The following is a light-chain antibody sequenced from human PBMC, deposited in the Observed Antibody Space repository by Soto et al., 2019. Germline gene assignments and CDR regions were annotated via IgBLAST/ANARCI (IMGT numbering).Light chain of an antibody. CDR1: QSVSSSY. CDR3: QHYGSSRT. V-gene: IGKV3-20*01. Sequence: EILLPQSPGTLSLSPGERATLSCRASQSVSSSYLAWYQQKPGQAPSLLLYGTSSRATGIPERLSGSGSGTDFTLTISRLEPEDFPVYYCQHYGSSRTFGQGTKVDIK. J-gene: IGKJ1*01. CDR2: GTS.